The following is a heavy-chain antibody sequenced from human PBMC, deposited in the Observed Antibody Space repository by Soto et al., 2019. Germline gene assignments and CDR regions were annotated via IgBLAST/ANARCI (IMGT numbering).Heavy chain of an antibody. Sequence: EVQLLESGGGLVQPGGSLRLSCVASGFSFGTYAMTWVRQVPGKGLEWVSTISGGIGSTFYADSVKGRFTISRDISKKMLFLHMNSLRAEDTCTYYCAKEAARYFDYLGRGTLVTVSS. CDR2: ISGGIGST. CDR1: GFSFGTYA. CDR3: AKEAARYFDY. J-gene: IGHJ4*02. V-gene: IGHV3-23*01.